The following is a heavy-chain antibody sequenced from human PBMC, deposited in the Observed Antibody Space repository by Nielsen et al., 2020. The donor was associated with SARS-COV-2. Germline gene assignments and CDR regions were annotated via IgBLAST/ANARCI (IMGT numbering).Heavy chain of an antibody. Sequence: ASVKVSCKASGCTFTSYYMHWVRQAPGQGLEWMGRIHPNSGATNYAQKFQGRVTMTRDTSISTAYMELSRLRSDDTAVYYCARELYGDYVPLLYWGPGTLVTVSS. V-gene: IGHV1-2*06. D-gene: IGHD4-17*01. CDR3: ARELYGDYVPLLY. J-gene: IGHJ4*02. CDR1: GCTFTSYY. CDR2: IHPNSGAT.